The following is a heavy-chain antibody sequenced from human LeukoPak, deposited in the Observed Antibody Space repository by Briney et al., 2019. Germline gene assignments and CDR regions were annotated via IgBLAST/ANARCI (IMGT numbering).Heavy chain of an antibody. D-gene: IGHD6-13*01. CDR1: GFTFSSYW. CDR2: INSDESST. Sequence: GSLRLSCAASGFTFSSYWMHWVRQPPGKGLVWVSRINSDESSTNYADSVKGRFTISRDNAKNSLYLQMNSLRAGDTAVYYCVREGRSSRWDDWYFDLWGRGTLVTVSS. CDR3: VREGRSSRWDDWYFDL. J-gene: IGHJ2*01. V-gene: IGHV3-74*01.